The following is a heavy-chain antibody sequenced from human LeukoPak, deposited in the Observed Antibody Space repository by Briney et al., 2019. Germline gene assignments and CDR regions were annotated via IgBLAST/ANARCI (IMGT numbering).Heavy chain of an antibody. CDR1: GFTFSSYE. D-gene: IGHD4-17*01. Sequence: GGSLRLSCAASGFTFSSYEMNWVRQAPGKGLEWVSSISSSSSYIYYADSVKGRFTISRDNAKNSLYLQMNSLRAEDTAVYYCARDGTVTTTQSWLDFDYWGQGTLVTVSS. V-gene: IGHV3-21*01. CDR2: ISSSSSYI. J-gene: IGHJ4*02. CDR3: ARDGTVTTTQSWLDFDY.